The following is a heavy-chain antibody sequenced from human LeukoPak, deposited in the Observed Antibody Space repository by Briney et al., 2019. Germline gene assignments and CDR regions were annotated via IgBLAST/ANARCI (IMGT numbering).Heavy chain of an antibody. Sequence: GGSLRLSCAASGFILNDHYIDWVRQAPGKGLEWVGRTRNKANSYTTEYAASVKGRFTISRDDPKNLLYLQMNSLKSEDTAVYYCGRSGRYRPSDLWGQGTLVTVSS. J-gene: IGHJ5*02. CDR1: GFILNDHY. CDR3: GRSGRYRPSDL. CDR2: TRNKANSYTT. V-gene: IGHV3-72*01. D-gene: IGHD1-26*01.